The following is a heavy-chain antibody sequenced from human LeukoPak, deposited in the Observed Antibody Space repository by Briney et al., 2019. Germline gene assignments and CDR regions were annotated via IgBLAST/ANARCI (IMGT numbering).Heavy chain of an antibody. CDR3: ARDFVVVPAAVDY. CDR1: GFTFSDYY. CDR2: ISSSGSTI. J-gene: IGHJ4*02. Sequence: GGSLRLPCAASGFTFSDYYMSWIRQAPGKGLEWVSYISSSGSTIYYADSVKGRFTISRDNAKNSLYLQMNSLRAEDTAVYYCARDFVVVPAAVDYWGQGTLVTVSS. V-gene: IGHV3-11*01. D-gene: IGHD2-2*01.